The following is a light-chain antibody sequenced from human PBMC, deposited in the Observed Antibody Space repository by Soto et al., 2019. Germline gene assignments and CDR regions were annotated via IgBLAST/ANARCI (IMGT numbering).Light chain of an antibody. J-gene: IGLJ1*01. CDR3: SSYTSSSTL. Sequence: QSVLTQPASVSGSPGQSITISCTGTSSDVGGYNYVSWYQQHPGKAPKLMIYAVTDRPSGVSSRFSGSKSGNTASLTISGIQAEDEADYYCSSYTSSSTLFGTGTKV. CDR1: SSDVGGYNY. V-gene: IGLV2-14*01. CDR2: AVT.